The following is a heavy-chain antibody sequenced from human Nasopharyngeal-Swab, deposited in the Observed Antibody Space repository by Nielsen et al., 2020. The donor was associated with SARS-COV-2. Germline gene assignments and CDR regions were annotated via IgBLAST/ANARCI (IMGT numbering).Heavy chain of an antibody. V-gene: IGHV4-59*13. J-gene: IGHJ4*02. Sequence: RQAPGKGLEWIGYIYYSGSTNYNPSLKRRVTISGDTSKNQFSLKLSSVTAADTAVYYCAGAVAGTGWDYWGQGTLVTVSS. CDR3: AGAVAGTGWDY. CDR2: IYYSGST. D-gene: IGHD6-19*01.